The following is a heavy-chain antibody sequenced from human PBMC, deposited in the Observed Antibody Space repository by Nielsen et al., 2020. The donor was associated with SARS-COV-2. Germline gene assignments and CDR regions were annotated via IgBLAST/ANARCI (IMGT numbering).Heavy chain of an antibody. CDR1: GGSISSGPYY. D-gene: IGHD1-1*01. CDR2: IYNSGST. J-gene: IGHJ4*02. V-gene: IGHV4-61*02. CDR3: ARADIGNNWFWDY. Sequence: SETLSLTCTVSGGSISSGPYYWNWFRQSAGKGLEWIGRIYNSGSTNYNHSLRSRVTISVDTSKNQFSLKLSSVTAADTAVYYCARADIGNNWFWDYWGQGTLVTVSS.